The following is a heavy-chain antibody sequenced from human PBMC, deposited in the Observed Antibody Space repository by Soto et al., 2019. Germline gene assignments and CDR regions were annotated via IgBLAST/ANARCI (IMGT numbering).Heavy chain of an antibody. J-gene: IGHJ5*02. CDR2: INHSGST. D-gene: IGHD3-3*01. Sequence: SETLSLTCAVYGGSFSGYYWSWIRQPPGKGLEWIGEINHSGSTNYNPSLKSRVTISVDTSKNQFSLKLSSVTAADTAVYYCATGAFGVFTSWFDPWGQGTLFTVSS. V-gene: IGHV4-34*01. CDR1: GGSFSGYY. CDR3: ATGAFGVFTSWFDP.